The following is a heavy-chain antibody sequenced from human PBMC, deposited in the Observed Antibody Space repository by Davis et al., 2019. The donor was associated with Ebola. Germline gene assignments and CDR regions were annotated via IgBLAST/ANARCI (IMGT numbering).Heavy chain of an antibody. CDR2: ISGSSTYI. CDR1: GFTFDRHS. Sequence: GESLKISCAASGFTFDRHSMNWVRQAPGKGLEWVSSISGSSTYIYYADSVKGRFTISRDNAKNSLYLQMNSLKTEDTAVYYCMTRIAARPSGWFDPWGQGTLVTVSS. CDR3: MTRIAARPSGWFDP. D-gene: IGHD6-6*01. J-gene: IGHJ5*02. V-gene: IGHV3-21*03.